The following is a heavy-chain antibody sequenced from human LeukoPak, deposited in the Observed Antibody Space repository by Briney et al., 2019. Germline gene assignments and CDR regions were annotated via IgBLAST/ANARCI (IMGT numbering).Heavy chain of an antibody. V-gene: IGHV3-21*01. CDR2: ISSSSSYM. D-gene: IGHD3-10*01. J-gene: IGHJ4*02. CDR3: ASRIYGSGSSIGYYFDY. Sequence: PGGSLRLSCAASGFTFSRYSMNWVRQAPGKGLEWVSSISSSSSYMYYADSVKGRFTISRDNAKNSLYLQMNSLRAEDTAVYYCASRIYGSGSSIGYYFDYWGQGTLVTVSS. CDR1: GFTFSRYS.